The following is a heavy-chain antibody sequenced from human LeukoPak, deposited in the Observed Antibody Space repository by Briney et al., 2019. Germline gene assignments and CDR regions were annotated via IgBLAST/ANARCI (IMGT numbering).Heavy chain of an antibody. CDR1: GFTFSSYA. D-gene: IGHD4-17*01. CDR3: AKITKATTPNY. J-gene: IGHJ4*02. Sequence: PGGSLRLSCSASGFTFSSYAMHWVRQAPGKGLEYVSAISSNGGSTYYADSVKGRFTISRDNSKNTVYLQMSDLRAEDTAVYYCAKITKATTPNYWGQGTLVTVSS. CDR2: ISSNGGST. V-gene: IGHV3-64D*06.